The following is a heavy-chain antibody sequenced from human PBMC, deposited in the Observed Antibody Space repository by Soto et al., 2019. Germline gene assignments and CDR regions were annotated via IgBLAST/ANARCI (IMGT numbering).Heavy chain of an antibody. J-gene: IGHJ6*02. CDR1: GFTFSSYE. Sequence: GESLKISCAASGFTFSSYEMNWVRQDPGKGLEWVSYISSSGSTVYYADSVKGRFTISRDNAKNSLYLQMNSLRAEDTAVYYCAREQGFYDSSGYLGMDVWGQGTTVTVSS. V-gene: IGHV3-48*03. D-gene: IGHD3-22*01. CDR3: AREQGFYDSSGYLGMDV. CDR2: ISSSGSTV.